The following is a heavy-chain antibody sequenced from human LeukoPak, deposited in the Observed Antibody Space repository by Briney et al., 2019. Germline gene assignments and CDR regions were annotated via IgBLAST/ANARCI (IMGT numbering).Heavy chain of an antibody. CDR1: GGTFSSYA. CDR3: ASEGSSQNFDY. Sequence: ASVKVSCKASGGTFSSYAISWVRQAPGQGLEWMGGIIPIFGTANYAQKFQGRVTIATDESTSTAYMELSSLRSEDTAVYYCASEGSSQNFDYWGQGTLVTVSS. CDR2: IIPIFGTA. D-gene: IGHD6-13*01. J-gene: IGHJ4*02. V-gene: IGHV1-69*05.